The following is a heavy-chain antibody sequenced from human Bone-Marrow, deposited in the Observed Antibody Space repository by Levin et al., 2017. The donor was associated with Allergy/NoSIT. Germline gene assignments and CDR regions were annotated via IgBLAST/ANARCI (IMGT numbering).Heavy chain of an antibody. Sequence: QAGGSLRLSCAASGFTFSSYWMSWVRQAPGKGLEWVANIKQDGSEKYYVDSVKGRFTISRDNAKNSLYLQMNSLRAEDTAVYYCARDIVVVPAAFSKYYYYYYMDVWGKGTTVTVSS. J-gene: IGHJ6*03. D-gene: IGHD2-2*01. CDR3: ARDIVVVPAAFSKYYYYYYMDV. V-gene: IGHV3-7*03. CDR2: IKQDGSEK. CDR1: GFTFSSYW.